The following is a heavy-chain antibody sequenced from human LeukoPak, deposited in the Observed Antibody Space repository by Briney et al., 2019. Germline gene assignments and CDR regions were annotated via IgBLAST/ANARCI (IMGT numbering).Heavy chain of an antibody. J-gene: IGHJ3*02. D-gene: IGHD3-22*01. CDR1: GGSISRYY. CDR3: ARAADSSAYTAFDI. V-gene: IGHV4-4*07. CDR2: IYTSGST. Sequence: SETLSRTCTVSGGSISRYYWSWIRQPAGKGLEWIGRIYTSGSTNYNPSLKSRVTMSIDTSKNQFSLKLSSVTAADTAVYYCARAADSSAYTAFDIWGQGTLVTVSS.